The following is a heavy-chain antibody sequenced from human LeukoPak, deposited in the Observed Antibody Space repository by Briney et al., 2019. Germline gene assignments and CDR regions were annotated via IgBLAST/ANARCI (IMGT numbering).Heavy chain of an antibody. CDR2: SSVSGADT. Sequence: GGSLRLSCAAAGPTFTNSVMTSVRQPPGKGLEWLSCSSVSGADTYYADSVKGRFTISRDNSKNTVSLRLNSLRAEDSAIYYCASRKEYSTSSVFYWGQGTLVTVSS. D-gene: IGHD6-6*01. CDR3: ASRKEYSTSSVFY. J-gene: IGHJ4*02. CDR1: GPTFTNSV. V-gene: IGHV3-23*01.